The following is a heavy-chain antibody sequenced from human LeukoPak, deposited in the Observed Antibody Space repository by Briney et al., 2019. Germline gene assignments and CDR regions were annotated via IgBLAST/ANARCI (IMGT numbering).Heavy chain of an antibody. J-gene: IGHJ4*02. D-gene: IGHD3-9*01. V-gene: IGHV4-34*01. CDR1: GGSFSGYS. CDR3: AGYDILTGLWD. CDR2: INHGGTT. Sequence: PSETLSLTCVVYGGSFSGYSWSWIRQPPGKGLEWIGEINHGGTTNYNPSLKSRVTISVDTSKNQFSLKLNSVTAADTAVYYCAGYDILTGLWDWDQGALVTVSS.